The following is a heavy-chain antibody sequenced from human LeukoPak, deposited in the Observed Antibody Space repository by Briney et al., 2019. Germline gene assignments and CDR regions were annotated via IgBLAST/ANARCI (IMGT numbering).Heavy chain of an antibody. CDR3: ARDQQYCSSTSCYSNFDY. CDR2: IYYSGST. D-gene: IGHD2-2*01. Sequence: SETLSLTCTVSGGSISSGGYYWSWIRQHPGKGLGWIGYIYYSGSTYYNPSLKSRVTISVDTSKNQFSLKLSSVTAADTAVYYCARDQQYCSSTSCYSNFDYWGQGTLVTVSS. J-gene: IGHJ4*02. V-gene: IGHV4-31*03. CDR1: GGSISSGGYY.